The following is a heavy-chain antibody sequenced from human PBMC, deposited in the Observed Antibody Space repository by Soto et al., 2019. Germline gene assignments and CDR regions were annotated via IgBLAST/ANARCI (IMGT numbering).Heavy chain of an antibody. D-gene: IGHD2-15*01. Sequence: QVQLVESGGGVVQPGRSLRLSCAASGFTFSSYAMHWVRQAPGKGLEWVAVISYDGSNKYYADSVKGRFTISRDNSKNTLYLQMNSLRAEDTAVYYCARDEDQAVAATWYFDLWGRGTLVTVS. V-gene: IGHV3-30-3*01. J-gene: IGHJ2*01. CDR3: ARDEDQAVAATWYFDL. CDR1: GFTFSSYA. CDR2: ISYDGSNK.